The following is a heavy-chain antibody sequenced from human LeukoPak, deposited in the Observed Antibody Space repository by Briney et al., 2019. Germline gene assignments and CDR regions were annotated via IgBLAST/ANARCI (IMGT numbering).Heavy chain of an antibody. D-gene: IGHD3-9*01. J-gene: IGHJ4*02. CDR1: GFTFSSYS. V-gene: IGHV3-21*01. Sequence: PGGSLRLSCAASGFTFSSYSMNWVRQAPGKGLEWVSSISSSSSYIYYADSVKDRFTISRDNAKNSLYLQMNSLRAEDTAVYYCAREAYDILTGYSYYFDYWGQGTLVTVSS. CDR3: AREAYDILTGYSYYFDY. CDR2: ISSSSSYI.